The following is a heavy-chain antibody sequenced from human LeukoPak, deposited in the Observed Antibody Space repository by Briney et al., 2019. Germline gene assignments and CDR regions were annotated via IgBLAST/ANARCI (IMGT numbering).Heavy chain of an antibody. CDR1: GGSISSYY. CDR3: ARLGDGYYYYYYMDV. CDR2: IYYSGST. J-gene: IGHJ6*03. V-gene: IGHV4-59*01. Sequence: PSETLSLTCTVSGGSISSYYWSWIRQPPGKGLEWIGYIYYSGSTNYNPSLKSRVTISVDTSKNQFSLKLSSVTAADTAVYYCARLGDGYYYYYYMDVWGKGTTVTVSS. D-gene: IGHD5-24*01.